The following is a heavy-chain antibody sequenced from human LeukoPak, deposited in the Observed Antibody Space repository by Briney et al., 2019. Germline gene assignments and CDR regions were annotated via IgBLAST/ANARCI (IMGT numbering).Heavy chain of an antibody. J-gene: IGHJ4*02. Sequence: ASVKVSCKASGYTFTSYYMHWVRQAPGQGLEWMGIINPSGGSTSYAQKFQGRVTMTRDTSTSTVYMELSNLRSEDTAVYYCARDRGRVGYGSGSYFAFDYWGQGTLVTVSS. CDR2: INPSGGST. CDR1: GYTFTSYY. CDR3: ARDRGRVGYGSGSYFAFDY. V-gene: IGHV1-46*01. D-gene: IGHD3-10*01.